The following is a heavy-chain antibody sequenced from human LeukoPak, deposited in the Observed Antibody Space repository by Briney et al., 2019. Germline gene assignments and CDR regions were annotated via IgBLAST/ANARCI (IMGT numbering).Heavy chain of an antibody. J-gene: IGHJ4*02. Sequence: ASVKVSCKASGYTFTSYGISWVRQAPGQGLEWMGWISAYNGNTNYAQKLQGRVTITTDTSTSTAYMELRSLRSDDTAVYYCARDAGTYDYVWGSYRFDYWGQGTLVTVSS. CDR1: GYTFTSYG. CDR3: ARDAGTYDYVWGSYRFDY. CDR2: ISAYNGNT. D-gene: IGHD3-16*02. V-gene: IGHV1-18*04.